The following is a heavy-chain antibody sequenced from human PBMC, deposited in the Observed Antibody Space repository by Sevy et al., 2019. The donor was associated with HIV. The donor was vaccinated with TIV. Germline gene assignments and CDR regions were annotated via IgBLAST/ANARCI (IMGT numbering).Heavy chain of an antibody. CDR2: IKQDGSEK. Sequence: GGSLRLSCAASGFTFSSYWMSWVRQAPGKGLEWVANIKQDGSEKYYVDSVKGRFTISRDYATNSLYLQMNSLGAEDTAVYYCASSEYSSGFLYAFDIWGKGTMVTVSS. CDR3: ASSEYSSGFLYAFDI. CDR1: GFTFSSYW. J-gene: IGHJ3*02. D-gene: IGHD6-19*01. V-gene: IGHV3-7*01.